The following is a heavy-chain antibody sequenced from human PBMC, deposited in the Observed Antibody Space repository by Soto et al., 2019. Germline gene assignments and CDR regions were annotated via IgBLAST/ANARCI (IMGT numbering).Heavy chain of an antibody. CDR2: ISTSSSYI. V-gene: IGHV3-21*01. CDR1: GFTFSSYS. J-gene: IGHJ6*02. Sequence: PGGSLRLSCAASGFTFSSYSMNWVRQAPGQGLEWVSSISTSSSYIYYADSVKGRFTISRDTAKNSLYLQMNSLRAEDTAVYYCARVYQLLPLPYYYGMDVWGQGTTVTVSS. CDR3: ARVYQLLPLPYYYGMDV. D-gene: IGHD2-2*01.